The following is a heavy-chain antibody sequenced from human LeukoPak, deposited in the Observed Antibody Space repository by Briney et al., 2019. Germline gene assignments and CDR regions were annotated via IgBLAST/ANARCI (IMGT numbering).Heavy chain of an antibody. D-gene: IGHD6-13*01. V-gene: IGHV1-69*05. J-gene: IGHJ6*03. CDR1: GATFSSYA. CDR2: IIPIFGTA. Sequence: GASVRVSCKASGATFSSYAISWVRQAPGQGLEWMGGIIPIFGTANYAQKFQGRVTITTDESTSTAYMELSSLRSEDTAVYYCARDSSSWSRGGYYYMDVWGKGATVTVSS. CDR3: ARDSSSWSRGGYYYMDV.